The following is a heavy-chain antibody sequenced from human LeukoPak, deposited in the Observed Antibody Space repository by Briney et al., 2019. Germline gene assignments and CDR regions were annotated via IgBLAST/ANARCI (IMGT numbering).Heavy chain of an antibody. V-gene: IGHV3-48*01. Sequence: GGSLRLSCAASGFTFSSYSMNWVRQAPGKGLEWVSYISSSSSTIYYADSVKGRFTISRDNAKNSLYLQMNSLRAEDTAVYYCARESYYDSSPYDYWGQGTLVTVSS. J-gene: IGHJ4*02. CDR2: ISSSSSTI. CDR1: GFTFSSYS. CDR3: ARESYYDSSPYDY. D-gene: IGHD3-22*01.